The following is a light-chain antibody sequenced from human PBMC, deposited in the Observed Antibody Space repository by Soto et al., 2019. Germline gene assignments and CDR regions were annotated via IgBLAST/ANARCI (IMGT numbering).Light chain of an antibody. J-gene: IGKJ2*03. CDR3: QQSYLSLQS. Sequence: DVQMTQSPSSLSASVGDKVTITCRAGQTFNNYLNWYQHKPGKAPKLLIYAASSLQSGVPSRFTASASGTDFTLTIINLQPEDFATYYCQQSYLSLQSFGQGTKLQI. CDR2: AAS. V-gene: IGKV1-39*01. CDR1: QTFNNY.